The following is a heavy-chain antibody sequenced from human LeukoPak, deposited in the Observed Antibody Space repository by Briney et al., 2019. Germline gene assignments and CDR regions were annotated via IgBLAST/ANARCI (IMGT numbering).Heavy chain of an antibody. CDR3: AKDGGRSGIAANYFDY. V-gene: IGHV3-23*01. CDR2: ISGSGGST. Sequence: GGSLRLSCAASGFTFSSYAMSWVRQAPGKGLEWVSAISGSGGSTYYADSVKGRFTISRDNSKNTLYLQMNSLRAEDTAVYYCAKDGGRSGIAANYFDYWGQGTLVTVSS. CDR1: GFTFSSYA. D-gene: IGHD6-13*01. J-gene: IGHJ4*02.